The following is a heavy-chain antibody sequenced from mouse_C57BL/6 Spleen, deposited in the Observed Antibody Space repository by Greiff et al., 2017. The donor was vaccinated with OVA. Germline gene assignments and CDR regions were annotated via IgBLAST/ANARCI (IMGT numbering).Heavy chain of an antibody. J-gene: IGHJ1*03. Sequence: EVQVVESGGDLVKPGGSLKLSCAASGFTFSSYGMSWVRQTPDKRLEWVATISSGGSDTYYPDSVKGRITISRDNAKNTLYLQMSSLKSEDTAMYYCARLGGTGWYFDVWGTGTTVTVSS. CDR1: GFTFSSYG. D-gene: IGHD2-14*01. V-gene: IGHV5-6*01. CDR3: ARLGGTGWYFDV. CDR2: ISSGGSDT.